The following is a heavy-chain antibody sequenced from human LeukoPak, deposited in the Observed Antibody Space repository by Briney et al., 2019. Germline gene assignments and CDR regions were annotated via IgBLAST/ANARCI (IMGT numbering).Heavy chain of an antibody. CDR2: IWYDGSNK. Sequence: GGSLRLSCAASGFNFSNYGMHWVRQPPGKGLEWVAVIWYDGSNKYYADSVKGRFTISRDNSKDTLYVQMNSLRAEDTAMYYYTANFDFWGQGTLVTVSS. CDR3: TANFDF. D-gene: IGHD2-21*02. CDR1: GFNFSNYG. J-gene: IGHJ4*02. V-gene: IGHV3-33*01.